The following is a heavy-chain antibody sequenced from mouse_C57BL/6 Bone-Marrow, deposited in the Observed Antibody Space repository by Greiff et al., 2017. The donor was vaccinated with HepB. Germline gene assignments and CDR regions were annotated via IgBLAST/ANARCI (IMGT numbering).Heavy chain of an antibody. D-gene: IGHD1-1*01. V-gene: IGHV1-55*01. CDR3: AREDYYGSSYWFAY. J-gene: IGHJ3*01. Sequence: QVQLQQPGAELVKPGASVKMSCKASGYTFTSYWITWVKQRPGQGLEWIGDVYPGSGSTNYNEKFKSKATLTVDTSSSTAYMQLSSLTSEDSAVYYCAREDYYGSSYWFAYWGQGTLVTVSA. CDR1: GYTFTSYW. CDR2: VYPGSGST.